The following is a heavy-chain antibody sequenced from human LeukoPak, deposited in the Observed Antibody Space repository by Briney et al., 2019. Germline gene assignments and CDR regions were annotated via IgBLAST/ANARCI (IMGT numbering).Heavy chain of an antibody. CDR3: ARHAYLATITADFGY. Sequence: GESLKISCKGSGYSFTNYWIGWVRQMPGKGLEWMGIIYPGDSDTRYSPSFQGQVTISVDKSISTAYLQWSSLKASDTAMYYCARHAYLATITADFGYWGQGTLVTVSS. CDR1: GYSFTNYW. V-gene: IGHV5-51*01. D-gene: IGHD5-24*01. CDR2: IYPGDSDT. J-gene: IGHJ4*02.